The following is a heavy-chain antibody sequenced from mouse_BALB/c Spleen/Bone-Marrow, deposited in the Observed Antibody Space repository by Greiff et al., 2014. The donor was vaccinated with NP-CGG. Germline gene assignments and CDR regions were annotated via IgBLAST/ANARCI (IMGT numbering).Heavy chain of an antibody. CDR2: ISPGDGNT. CDR1: GYTFTTYG. CDR3: ARGGDYHYFDY. D-gene: IGHD2-4*01. Sequence: VQLVESGPELVKPGALVKISCKASGYTFTTYGINWVKQRPGQGLEWIGWISPGDGNTNYNEKFKGKATLTADKSSSTAYMQLSSLTSESSAVYFCARGGDYHYFDYWGQGTTLTVSS. V-gene: IGHV1S56*01. J-gene: IGHJ2*01.